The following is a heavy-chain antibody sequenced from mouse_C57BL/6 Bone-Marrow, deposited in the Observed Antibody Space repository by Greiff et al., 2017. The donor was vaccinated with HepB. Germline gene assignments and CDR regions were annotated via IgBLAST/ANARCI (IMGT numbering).Heavy chain of an antibody. D-gene: IGHD2-5*01. J-gene: IGHJ4*01. Sequence: EVKLMESGPGLVKPSQSLSLTCSVTGYSITSGYYWNWIRQFPGNKLEWMGYISYDGSNNYNPSLKNRISITRDTSKNQFFLKLNSVTTEDTATYYCARDPYYSKPYAMDYWGQGTSVTVSS. CDR3: ARDPYYSKPYAMDY. V-gene: IGHV3-6*01. CDR2: ISYDGSN. CDR1: GYSITSGYY.